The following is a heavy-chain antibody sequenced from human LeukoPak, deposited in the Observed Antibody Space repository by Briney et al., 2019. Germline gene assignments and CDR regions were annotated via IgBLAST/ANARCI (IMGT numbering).Heavy chain of an antibody. CDR3: ARDTPRGSLDY. V-gene: IGHV3-30-3*01. J-gene: IGHJ4*01. Sequence: PGGSLRLSCAASGFTFSSFPMHWVRQAPGKGLEWVAVISDDGSDKNYADSVKGRFTISRDNSKNTLYVQMNSLRTEDTAIYYCARDTPRGSLDYWGHGILVTVSS. CDR1: GFTFSSFP. D-gene: IGHD3-10*01. CDR2: ISDDGSDK.